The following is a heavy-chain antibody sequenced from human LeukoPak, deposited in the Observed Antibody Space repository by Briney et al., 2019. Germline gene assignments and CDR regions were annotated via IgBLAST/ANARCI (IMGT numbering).Heavy chain of an antibody. D-gene: IGHD2-15*01. J-gene: IGHJ4*02. CDR2: IWYDGSNK. V-gene: IGHV3-33*01. CDR3: AREYCSGGSCYIFDY. Sequence: GRSLRLSCAVSGFTFSSYGMYWVRQAPGKGLEWVAVIWYDGSNKYYADSVKGRFTISRDNSKNTLYLQMNSLRAEDTAVYYCAREYCSGGSCYIFDYWGQGTLVTVFS. CDR1: GFTFSSYG.